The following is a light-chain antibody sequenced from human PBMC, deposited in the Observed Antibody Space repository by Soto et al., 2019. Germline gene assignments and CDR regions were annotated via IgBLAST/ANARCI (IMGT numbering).Light chain of an antibody. V-gene: IGKV3-20*01. Sequence: DIVLTQSPGTLSLSPGERATLSCRASQSVSSSTYLAWYQQKAGQAPRLLIYDASSRATGIPDRFSGSCSRTDFTLTISSLEPEDFAVYYCQQYSSSPLTVGQGTRLESK. CDR1: QSVSSSTY. CDR2: DAS. CDR3: QQYSSSPLT. J-gene: IGKJ5*01.